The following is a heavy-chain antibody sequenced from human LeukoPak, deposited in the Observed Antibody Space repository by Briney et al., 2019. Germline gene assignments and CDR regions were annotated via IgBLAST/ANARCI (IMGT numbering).Heavy chain of an antibody. V-gene: IGHV1-2*02. D-gene: IGHD3-22*01. CDR1: GYTFTGYY. J-gene: IGHJ4*02. CDR2: INPNNGAT. Sequence: ASVKVSCKSSGYTFTGYYIHWVRQAPGQGLEWMGWINPNNGATTYAQKLQDSVSMTRDTSVSTAYMELRWLRSVDSAVYFCARGSGLPDSNGFHYFDYWGQGTLVAVSS. CDR3: ARGSGLPDSNGFHYFDY.